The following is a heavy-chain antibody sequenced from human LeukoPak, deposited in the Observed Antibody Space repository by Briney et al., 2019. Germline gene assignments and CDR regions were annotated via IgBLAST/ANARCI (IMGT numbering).Heavy chain of an antibody. J-gene: IGHJ4*03. D-gene: IGHD3-22*01. CDR1: GGSISSGDYY. V-gene: IGHV4-30-4*01. Sequence: SETLSLTCTVSGGSISSGDYYWSWIRQPPGKGLEWIGYIYYSGSTCYNPSLKSRVTISVDTSKNQFSLKLSSVTAADTAVYYCARYYYDSSGYFADWRYFDYWGQGTLVTVSS. CDR2: IYYSGST. CDR3: ARYYYDSSGYFADWRYFDY.